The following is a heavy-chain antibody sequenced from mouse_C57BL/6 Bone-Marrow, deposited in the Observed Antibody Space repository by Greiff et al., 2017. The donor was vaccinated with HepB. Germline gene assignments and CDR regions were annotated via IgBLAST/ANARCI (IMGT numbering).Heavy chain of an antibody. Sequence: VQLKESGAELVKPGASVKMSCKASGYTFTTYPIEWMKQNHGKSLEWIGNFHPYNDDTKYNEKFKGKATLTVEKSSSKVYLELSRLTSDDSAVYYCARPGNYGSSGYYAMDYWGQGTSVTVSS. J-gene: IGHJ4*01. CDR3: ARPGNYGSSGYYAMDY. CDR2: FHPYNDDT. D-gene: IGHD1-1*01. CDR1: GYTFTTYP. V-gene: IGHV1-47*01.